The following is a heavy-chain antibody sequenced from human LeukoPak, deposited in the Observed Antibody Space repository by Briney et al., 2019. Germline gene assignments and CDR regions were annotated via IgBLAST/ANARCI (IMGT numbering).Heavy chain of an antibody. V-gene: IGHV4-39*01. CDR2: IYYSGST. CDR1: GDSISSSTFH. CDR3: ARHKNTGSGKGPIDY. Sequence: SETLSLTCTVSGDSISSSTFHWGWIRQPPGKGLEWIGTIYYSGSTYYNPSLKSRVTISVDTSKNQFSLKLSSVTAADTALCYCARHKNTGSGKGPIDYWGQGTLVTVSS. D-gene: IGHD3-10*01. J-gene: IGHJ4*02.